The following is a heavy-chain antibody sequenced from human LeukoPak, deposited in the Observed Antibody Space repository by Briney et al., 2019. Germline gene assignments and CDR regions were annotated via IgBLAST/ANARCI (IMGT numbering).Heavy chain of an antibody. CDR2: IIPILGIA. Sequence: SVKVSCKASGGTFSSYAISWVRQAPGQGLEWMGRIIPILGIANYAQKFQGRVTITADKSTSTAYMELSSLRSEDTAVYYCARDAAGSYYNPADDWGQGILVTVSS. V-gene: IGHV1-69*04. J-gene: IGHJ4*02. D-gene: IGHD3-10*01. CDR1: GGTFSSYA. CDR3: ARDAAGSYYNPADD.